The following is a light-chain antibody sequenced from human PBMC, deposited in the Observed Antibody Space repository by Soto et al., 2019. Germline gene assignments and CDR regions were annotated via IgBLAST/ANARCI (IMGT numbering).Light chain of an antibody. CDR3: QQYYSIVT. J-gene: IGKJ1*01. CDR1: QSVLYSSNNKNC. CDR2: WAS. Sequence: DIVMNQSPDSLAVSLGERATINCKSSQSVLYSSNNKNCIAWYQQKPGQPPKLLISWASTRESGVPDRFSGSGSGTDFTLTISSLQAEDVAVYYCQQYYSIVTFGQGTKVEIK. V-gene: IGKV4-1*01.